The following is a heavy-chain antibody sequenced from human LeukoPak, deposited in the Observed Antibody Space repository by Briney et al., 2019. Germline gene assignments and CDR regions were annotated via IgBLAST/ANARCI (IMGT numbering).Heavy chain of an antibody. CDR2: INHSGST. CDR1: GGSFSGYY. D-gene: IGHD2-2*01. V-gene: IGHV4-34*01. J-gene: IGHJ4*02. Sequence: PSETLSLTCAVYGGSFSGYYWSWIRQPPGKGLEWIGEINHSGSTNYNSSLKSRVTISVDTSKNQFSLKLSSVTAADTAVYYCARGRGYCSSTSCYVGLFFDYWGQGTLVTVSS. CDR3: ARGRGYCSSTSCYVGLFFDY.